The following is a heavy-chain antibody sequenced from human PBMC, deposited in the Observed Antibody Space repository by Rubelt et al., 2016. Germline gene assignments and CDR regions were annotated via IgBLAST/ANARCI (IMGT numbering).Heavy chain of an antibody. CDR2: IYYSGIT. Sequence: QVQLQQWGAGLLKPSETLSLTCAVSGCSISSYYWSWIRQPPGKVLEWIWYIYYSGITNYNPSLKSRVTISVDTSKNQVSLKLSAVTAAVTAVYYCARPSPHAFDIWGQGTMVTVSS. CDR3: ARPSPHAFDI. J-gene: IGHJ3*02. V-gene: IGHV4-59*08. CDR1: GCSISSYY.